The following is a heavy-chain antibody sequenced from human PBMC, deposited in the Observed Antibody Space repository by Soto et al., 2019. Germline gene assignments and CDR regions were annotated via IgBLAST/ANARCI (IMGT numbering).Heavy chain of an antibody. Sequence: EVQLLESGGGLVQPGESLRLSCAASGFTFSSYAMTWVRQAPGKGLEWVSSMSGSGVYTYFADSVKGRFTISRDNSKDTRSLQMSSLRVEDTAIYYCAKDSRSLPQGWFDPWGQGILVTVSS. V-gene: IGHV3-23*01. CDR3: AKDSRSLPQGWFDP. CDR2: MSGSGVYT. J-gene: IGHJ5*02. CDR1: GFTFSSYA. D-gene: IGHD2-15*01.